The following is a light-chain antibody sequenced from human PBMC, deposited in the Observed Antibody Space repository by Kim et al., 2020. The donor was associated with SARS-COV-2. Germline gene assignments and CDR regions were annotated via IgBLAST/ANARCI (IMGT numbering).Light chain of an antibody. CDR2: GAS. CDR3: KQYYYSPLP. CDR1: QSVKNN. Sequence: IVMTQSPATLSVSPGERVTLSCRASQSVKNNLAWYQQRPGQAPRLLFYGASTRATDISARFSGSGSGTEFTLTSRSLQPEEFATYYCKQYYYSPLPFGGRTKVDIK. J-gene: IGKJ4*01. V-gene: IGKV3-15*01.